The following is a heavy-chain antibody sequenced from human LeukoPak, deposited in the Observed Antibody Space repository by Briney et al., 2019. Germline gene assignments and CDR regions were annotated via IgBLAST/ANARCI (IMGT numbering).Heavy chain of an antibody. D-gene: IGHD2-21*02. Sequence: ASVKVSCKASGYTFTSYYMHWVRQAPGQGLEWMGIINPSGGSTSYAQKFQGRVTMTRDTSTSTAYMELSSLRSEDTAVYYCARDKVVVTARYYFDYWGQGTLVTVSS. CDR3: ARDKVVVTARYYFDY. J-gene: IGHJ4*02. V-gene: IGHV1-46*01. CDR1: GYTFTSYY. CDR2: INPSGGST.